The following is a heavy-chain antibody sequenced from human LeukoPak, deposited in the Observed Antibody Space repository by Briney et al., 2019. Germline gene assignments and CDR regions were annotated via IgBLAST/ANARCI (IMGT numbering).Heavy chain of an antibody. V-gene: IGHV3-30-3*01. CDR1: GFTLSSYA. D-gene: IGHD5-18*01. CDR2: ISYDGSNK. CDR3: ARAILTGIQLSPWDYGMDV. Sequence: PGRSLRLSCAASGFTLSSYAMHWVRQAPGKGLEWVAVISYDGSNKYYADSVKGRFTISRDNSKNTLYLQMNSLRAEDTAVYYCARAILTGIQLSPWDYGMDVWGQGTTVTVSS. J-gene: IGHJ6*02.